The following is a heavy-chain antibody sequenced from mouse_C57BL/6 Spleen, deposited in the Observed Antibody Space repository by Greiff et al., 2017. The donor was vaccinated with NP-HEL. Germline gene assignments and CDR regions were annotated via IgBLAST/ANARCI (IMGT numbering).Heavy chain of an antibody. CDR1: GYTFTSYW. J-gene: IGHJ3*01. V-gene: IGHV1-59*01. D-gene: IGHD1-1*01. Sequence: QVQLQQPGAELVRPGTSVKLSCKASGYTFTSYWMHWVKQRPGQGLEWIGVIDPSDSYTNYNQKFKGKATLTVDTSSSTAYMQLSSLTSEDAAVYYCAREEDYYGSSTAWFAYWGQGTLVTVSA. CDR2: IDPSDSYT. CDR3: AREEDYYGSSTAWFAY.